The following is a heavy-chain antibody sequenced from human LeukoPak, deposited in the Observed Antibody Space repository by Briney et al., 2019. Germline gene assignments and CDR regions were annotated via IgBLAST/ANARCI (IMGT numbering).Heavy chain of an antibody. J-gene: IGHJ5*02. D-gene: IGHD6-19*01. CDR2: IIPIFGTA. CDR3: AREDTYSSGWYGWFDP. CDR1: VGTFINYA. Sequence: SVKVSCKASVGTFINYAIIWVRQAPGQGLEWMGGIIPIFGTANYAQKFQGRVTITTDESTSTAYMELSSLRSEDTAVYYCAREDTYSSGWYGWFDPWGQGTLVTVSS. V-gene: IGHV1-69*05.